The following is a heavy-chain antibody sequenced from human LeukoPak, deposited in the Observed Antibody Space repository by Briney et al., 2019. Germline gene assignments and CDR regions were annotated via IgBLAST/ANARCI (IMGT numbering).Heavy chain of an antibody. Sequence: SETLSLTCTLSGGSMRNTDYYWGWIRQPPGKGLEWIASIYNSGRTYHNPSLKSRVTMSVDTSKNQFSLKLISVTAADTAVYYCASFSSSWDGFDYWGQGTLVTVSS. CDR3: ASFSSSWDGFDY. J-gene: IGHJ4*02. V-gene: IGHV4-39*01. D-gene: IGHD6-13*01. CDR1: GGSMRNTDYY. CDR2: IYNSGRT.